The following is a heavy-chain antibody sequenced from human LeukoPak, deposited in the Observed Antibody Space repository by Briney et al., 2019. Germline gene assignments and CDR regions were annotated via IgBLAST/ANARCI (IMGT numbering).Heavy chain of an antibody. J-gene: IGHJ3*02. CDR3: ARSRWRITIFGVVIRDAFDI. D-gene: IGHD3-3*01. V-gene: IGHV4-38-2*01. CDR2: IYHSGST. CDR1: GYSISSGYY. Sequence: PLETLSLTCAVSGYSISSGYYWGWIRQPPGKGLEWIGSIYHSGSTYYNPSLKSRVTISVDTSKNQFSLKLSSVTAADTAVYYCARSRWRITIFGVVIRDAFDIWGQGTMVTVSS.